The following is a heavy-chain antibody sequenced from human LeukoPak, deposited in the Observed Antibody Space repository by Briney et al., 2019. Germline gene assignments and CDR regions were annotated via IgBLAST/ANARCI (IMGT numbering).Heavy chain of an antibody. J-gene: IGHJ5*02. CDR2: SSYTGSP. Sequence: KPSETLSLTCTVSGASINSHHWSWIRQSPGKPLEWIGYSSYTGSPKYTPSLKSRVVMSKDTSNNQIFLKLTSVTAADTAVYYCVRGGGYSPGFDPWGQGTLVIVSS. D-gene: IGHD5-24*01. CDR3: VRGGGYSPGFDP. V-gene: IGHV4-59*11. CDR1: GASINSHH.